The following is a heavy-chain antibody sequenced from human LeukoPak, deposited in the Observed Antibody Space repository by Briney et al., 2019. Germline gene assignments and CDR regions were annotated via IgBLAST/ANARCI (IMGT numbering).Heavy chain of an antibody. CDR1: GFTFSSYS. CDR3: ARGIAWIQLGYFDY. V-gene: IGHV3-21*01. D-gene: IGHD5-18*01. Sequence: AGGSLRLSCAASGFTFSSYSMNWVRQAPGKGLEWVSSISSSSSYIYYADSVKGRFTISRDNAKNSLYLQMNSLRAEDTAVYYCARGIAWIQLGYFDYWGQGTLVTVSS. CDR2: ISSSSSYI. J-gene: IGHJ4*02.